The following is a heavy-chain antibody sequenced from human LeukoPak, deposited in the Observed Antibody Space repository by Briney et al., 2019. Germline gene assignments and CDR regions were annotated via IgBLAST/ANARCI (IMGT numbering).Heavy chain of an antibody. D-gene: IGHD3-10*01. Sequence: ASVKVSCKASGYTFTGYYMHWVRQAPGQGLEWMGWINPNSGGTNYAQKFQGGVTMTRDTSISTAYMELSRLRSDDTAVYYCARVGNYGSAPDAFDIWGQGTMVTVSS. J-gene: IGHJ3*02. CDR2: INPNSGGT. CDR3: ARVGNYGSAPDAFDI. CDR1: GYTFTGYY. V-gene: IGHV1-2*02.